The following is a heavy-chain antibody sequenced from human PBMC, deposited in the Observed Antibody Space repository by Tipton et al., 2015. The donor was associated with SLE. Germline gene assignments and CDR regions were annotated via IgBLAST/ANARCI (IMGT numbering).Heavy chain of an antibody. D-gene: IGHD5-24*01. CDR1: GFTFSDYY. CDR3: AGGAGWLIDY. Sequence: SLRLSCAASGFTFSDYYMHWIRQAPGKGLEWLSFISGDSKTLYNADSVKGRFTISRDNAKNSLFLHMNSLRAEETAVYYCAGGAGWLIDYWGQGTLVTVSS. CDR2: ISGDSKTL. J-gene: IGHJ4*02. V-gene: IGHV3-11*04.